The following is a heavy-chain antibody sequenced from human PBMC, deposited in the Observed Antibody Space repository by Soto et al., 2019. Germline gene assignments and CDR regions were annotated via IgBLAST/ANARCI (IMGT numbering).Heavy chain of an antibody. Sequence: QVHLVQSGAEVKKPGSSVKVSCKASGGAFTNDIITWVRQAPGQGLEWMGRIIPLLDVTNYAQKFQGRVTITADKSTSTAYMKLNSLIYEDTAVYYCARDSPMGSTFSGYDAIDYWGQGTLVTVSS. CDR3: ARDSPMGSTFSGYDAIDY. J-gene: IGHJ4*02. CDR2: IIPLLDVT. V-gene: IGHV1-69*08. D-gene: IGHD5-12*01. CDR1: GGAFTNDI.